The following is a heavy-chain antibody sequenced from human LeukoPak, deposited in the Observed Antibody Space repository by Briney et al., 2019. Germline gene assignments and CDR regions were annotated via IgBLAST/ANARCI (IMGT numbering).Heavy chain of an antibody. Sequence: GGSLRLSCAASGFTFNTYWMIWVRQAPGKGLDWVANIKQDGSEKYYVDSVKGRFTISRDNAKDSLYLQMNSLRAEDTAVYYCAREHSSSWYSYYYYYMDVWGKGTTVTVSS. J-gene: IGHJ6*03. CDR2: IKQDGSEK. CDR3: AREHSSSWYSYYYYYMDV. D-gene: IGHD6-13*01. V-gene: IGHV3-7*01. CDR1: GFTFNTYW.